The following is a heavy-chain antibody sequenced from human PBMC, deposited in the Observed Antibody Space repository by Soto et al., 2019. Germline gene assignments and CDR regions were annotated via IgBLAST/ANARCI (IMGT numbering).Heavy chain of an antibody. J-gene: IGHJ6*02. CDR1: GFTFSSYS. D-gene: IGHD4-17*01. CDR2: ISSSSSTI. Sequence: EVQLVESGGGLVQPGGSLRLSCAASGFTFSSYSMNWVRQAPGKGLEWVSYISSSSSTIYYADSVKGRFTISRDNAKNSLYLQMNSLRAEDTAVYYCASLDSVTTVTTIPYYYYYGMDVWGQGTTVTVSS. V-gene: IGHV3-48*01. CDR3: ASLDSVTTVTTIPYYYYYGMDV.